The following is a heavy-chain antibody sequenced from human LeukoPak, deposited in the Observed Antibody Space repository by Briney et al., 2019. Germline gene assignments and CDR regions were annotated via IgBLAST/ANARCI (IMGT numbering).Heavy chain of an antibody. CDR3: ARQATMSLFGP. J-gene: IGHJ5*02. CDR1: GGSISSYY. Sequence: SETLSLTCTVSGGSISSYYWSWIRQPPGKGLEWIGYIYYSGSTNYNPSLKSRVTISVDTSKNQFSLKLSSVTAADTAVYYCARQATMSLFGPWGQGTLVTVSS. CDR2: IYYSGST. D-gene: IGHD3-22*01. V-gene: IGHV4-59*08.